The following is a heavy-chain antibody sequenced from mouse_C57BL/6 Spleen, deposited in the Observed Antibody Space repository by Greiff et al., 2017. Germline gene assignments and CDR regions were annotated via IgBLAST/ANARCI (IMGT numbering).Heavy chain of an antibody. CDR1: GYTFTSYW. Sequence: QVQLQQPGAELVMPGASVKLSCKASGYTFTSYWMHWVKQRPGQGLEWIGEIDPSDSYTNYNQKFKGKSTLTVDKSSSTASMQLSSLTSEDSAVYYCARNYFGSRAWFAYWGQGTLVTVSA. D-gene: IGHD1-1*01. CDR3: ARNYFGSRAWFAY. V-gene: IGHV1-69*01. J-gene: IGHJ3*01. CDR2: IDPSDSYT.